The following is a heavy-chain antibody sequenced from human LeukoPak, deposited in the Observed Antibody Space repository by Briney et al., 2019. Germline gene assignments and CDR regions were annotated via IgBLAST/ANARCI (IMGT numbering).Heavy chain of an antibody. CDR3: ARAMLSVGYCSGGSCYLPNWFDP. J-gene: IGHJ5*02. D-gene: IGHD2-15*01. CDR1: GFTFSSYE. V-gene: IGHV3-48*03. CDR2: ISSSGSTI. Sequence: LSGGSLRLSCAASGFTFSSYEMTWVRQAPGKGLEWVSYISSSGSTIYYADSVKGRFTISRDNAKNSLYLQMNSLRAEDTAVYYCARAMLSVGYCSGGSCYLPNWFDPWGQGTLVTVSS.